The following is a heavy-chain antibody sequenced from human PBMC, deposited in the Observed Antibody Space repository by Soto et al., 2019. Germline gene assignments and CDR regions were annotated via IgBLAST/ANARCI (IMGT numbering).Heavy chain of an antibody. D-gene: IGHD5-12*01. CDR1: GYTFTDYY. CDR3: AIDRSGYATGNFDY. V-gene: IGHV1-2*02. Sequence: QVQLVQSGAEVKKPGASVKVSCKASGYTFTDYYMHWVRQAPGQGLEWMGWINPNSGGTNYAQKFQGRVTMNRDTSISPAYMELSRLRSDDTAVYYCAIDRSGYATGNFDYWGQGTLVTVSS. J-gene: IGHJ4*02. CDR2: INPNSGGT.